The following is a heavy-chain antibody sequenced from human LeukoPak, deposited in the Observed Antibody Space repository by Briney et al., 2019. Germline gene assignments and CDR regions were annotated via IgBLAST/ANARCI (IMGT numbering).Heavy chain of an antibody. CDR1: GYTFTSYG. J-gene: IGHJ5*02. V-gene: IGHV1-69*04. D-gene: IGHD3-10*01. CDR2: IIPILGIA. CDR3: LRTYGSGQNWFDP. Sequence: GASVKVSCKASGYTFTSYGISWVRQAPGQGLEWMGRIIPILGIANYAQKFQGRVTITADKSTSTAYMELSSLRSEDTAVYYCLRTYGSGQNWFDPWGQGTLVTVSS.